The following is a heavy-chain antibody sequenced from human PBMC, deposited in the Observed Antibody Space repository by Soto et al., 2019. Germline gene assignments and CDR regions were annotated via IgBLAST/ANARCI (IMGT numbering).Heavy chain of an antibody. Sequence: EVQLVESGGGSVQPGGSLRLSCAASGFTFSRHWIHWVRQAPGQGLVWVSRTKTDGTTSFADSVRGRFTISRDNAENTQYLQMTSLRDEDTAVYYCVRDMRAVPWYGGISSAFDMWGQGTMVTVSS. V-gene: IGHV3-74*01. D-gene: IGHD3-10*01. CDR2: TKTDGTT. CDR1: GFTFSRHW. CDR3: VRDMRAVPWYGGISSAFDM. J-gene: IGHJ3*02.